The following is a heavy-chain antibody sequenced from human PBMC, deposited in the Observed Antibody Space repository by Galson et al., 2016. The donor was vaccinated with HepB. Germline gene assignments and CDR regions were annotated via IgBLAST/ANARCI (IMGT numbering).Heavy chain of an antibody. J-gene: IGHJ4*02. CDR1: GYTFNTYS. Sequence: SVKVSCTASGYTFNTYSMHWVRQAPGQGLEWMGIITPSGGNTIYAQKFQDRITMTSDTSTSTVYMELISLRSEDTAVYYCARELDHSFYFDYWGQGTLLTVSS. CDR3: ARELDHSFYFDY. D-gene: IGHD1-14*01. V-gene: IGHV1-46*02. CDR2: ITPSGGNT.